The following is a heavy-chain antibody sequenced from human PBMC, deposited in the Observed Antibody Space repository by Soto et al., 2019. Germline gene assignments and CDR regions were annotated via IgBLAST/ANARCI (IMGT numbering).Heavy chain of an antibody. Sequence: GGSLRLSCAASGFTFSSYSMNWVRQAPGKGLEWVSSISSSSSYIYYADSVKGRFTISRDNAKNSLYLQMNSLGAEDTAVYYCATDPRITIFGVVTGYFDYWGQGTLVTVSS. J-gene: IGHJ4*02. V-gene: IGHV3-21*01. CDR2: ISSSSSYI. D-gene: IGHD3-3*01. CDR1: GFTFSSYS. CDR3: ATDPRITIFGVVTGYFDY.